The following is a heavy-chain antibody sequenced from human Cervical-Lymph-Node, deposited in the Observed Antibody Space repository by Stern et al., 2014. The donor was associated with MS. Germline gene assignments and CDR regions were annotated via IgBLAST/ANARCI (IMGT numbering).Heavy chain of an antibody. Sequence: VQLVESGAEVKKPGSSVKVSCKASGGTFNNHVISWVRQARGQGLEWMGGIIPMVGTPNYARTFQGRVTIIADKSTSTVYMDLRNRNDEDTAMYYCANRDMGYTYGRHDYWGQGTLVTVS. CDR3: ANRDMGYTYGRHDY. D-gene: IGHD5-12*01. CDR2: IIPMVGTP. CDR1: GGTFNNHV. J-gene: IGHJ4*02. V-gene: IGHV1-69*06.